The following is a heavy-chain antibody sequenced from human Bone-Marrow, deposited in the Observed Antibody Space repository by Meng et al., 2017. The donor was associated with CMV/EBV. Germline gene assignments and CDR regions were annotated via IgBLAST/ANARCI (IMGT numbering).Heavy chain of an antibody. V-gene: IGHV3-23*01. CDR2: ISGSGGST. CDR3: ARDAGTIAVSGIGDY. D-gene: IGHD6-19*01. Sequence: GGSLRLSCEASEITFSNYGMNWVRQAPGKGLEWVSAISGSGGSTYYADSVKGRFTISRDNSKNTLYLQMNSLRAEDTAVYYCARDAGTIAVSGIGDYWGQGTLVPAPQ. CDR1: EITFSNYG. J-gene: IGHJ4*02.